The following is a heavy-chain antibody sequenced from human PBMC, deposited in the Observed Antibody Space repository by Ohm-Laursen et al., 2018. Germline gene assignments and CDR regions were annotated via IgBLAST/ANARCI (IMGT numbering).Heavy chain of an antibody. CDR1: GGSFSGYY. J-gene: IGHJ4*02. Sequence: SDTLSLTCAVYGGSFSGYYWNWIRQPPGKGLEWIGGINHSRSTKYNSSFKSRVTISVDTSKNQFSLKLSSVTAADTAVYYCARPLGDSSGYYYGYWGQGTLVTVSS. CDR3: ARPLGDSSGYYYGY. CDR2: INHSRST. V-gene: IGHV4-34*01. D-gene: IGHD3-22*01.